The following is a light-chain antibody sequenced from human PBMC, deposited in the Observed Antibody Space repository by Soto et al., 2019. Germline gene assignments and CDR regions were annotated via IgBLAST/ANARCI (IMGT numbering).Light chain of an antibody. CDR2: GAS. V-gene: IGKV1-12*01. J-gene: IGKJ5*01. CDR1: QGISRW. CDR3: QQAISFPLT. Sequence: DIQMTQSPSFVSASVGDRVTITCRASQGISRWLAWYQQRPGKAPELLIYGASSLQSGVPSRFSGSGSGTDFTLPISSLQPEPFATYYCQQAISFPLTFGRPTRLEIK.